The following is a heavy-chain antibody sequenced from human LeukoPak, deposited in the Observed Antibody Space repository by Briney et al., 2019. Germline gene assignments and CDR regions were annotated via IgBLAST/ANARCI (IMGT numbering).Heavy chain of an antibody. J-gene: IGHJ3*02. V-gene: IGHV3-9*01. CDR3: AKVGSGYDYTSGPFDI. Sequence: GGSLRLSCAASGFTFDDYAMHWVRQAPGKGLEWVSGISWNSGSIGYVDSVKGRFTISRDNAKNSLYLQMNSLRAEDTALYYCAKVGSGYDYTSGPFDIWGQGTMVTVSS. CDR2: ISWNSGSI. D-gene: IGHD5-12*01. CDR1: GFTFDDYA.